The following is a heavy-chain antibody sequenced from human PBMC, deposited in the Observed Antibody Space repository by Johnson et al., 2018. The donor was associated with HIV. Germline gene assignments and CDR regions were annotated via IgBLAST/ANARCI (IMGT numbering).Heavy chain of an antibody. J-gene: IGHJ3*02. Sequence: VQLVESGGGLVQPGGSLRLSCAASGFTFSSYAMSWVRQAPGKGLEWVSGISWNGGSTGYVDSVKGRFPISRDNAKNSLYLQINSLRAEDTALYYCARVLQQESSWYLGAFDIWGQGTMVIVSS. CDR1: GFTFSSYA. CDR3: ARVLQQESSWYLGAFDI. V-gene: IGHV3-20*04. D-gene: IGHD6-13*01. CDR2: ISWNGGST.